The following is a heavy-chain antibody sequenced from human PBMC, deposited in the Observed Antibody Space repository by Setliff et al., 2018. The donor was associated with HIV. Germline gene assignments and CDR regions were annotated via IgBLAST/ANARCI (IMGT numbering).Heavy chain of an antibody. Sequence: GSLRLSCAASEFTFSSYAMSWVRQAPGKGLEWVSSITGSGDSTYYADSVKGRFTISRDNSKNTLYLRMNSLRAEDTAVYYCVRDRDWAFDYWGQGILVTVSS. V-gene: IGHV3-23*01. D-gene: IGHD3-9*01. J-gene: IGHJ4*02. CDR1: EFTFSSYA. CDR2: ITGSGDST. CDR3: VRDRDWAFDY.